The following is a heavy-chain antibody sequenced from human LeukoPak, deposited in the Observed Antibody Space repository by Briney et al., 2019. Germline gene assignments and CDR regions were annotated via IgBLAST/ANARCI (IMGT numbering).Heavy chain of an antibody. V-gene: IGHV4-39*01. J-gene: IGHJ5*02. CDR3: ARHVGPDTRITMLRGVSFPRYNNWFDP. CDR2: ISYSEST. CDR1: GGSFSSNTYY. D-gene: IGHD3-10*01. Sequence: PSETLSLTCTVAGGSFSSNTYYWGWLRQPPGKGLEWFGSISYSESTYYNPSLKSRVTISVDTSKNQFSLELLSVAAADTAVYYCARHVGPDTRITMLRGVSFPRYNNWFDPWGQGTLVTVSS.